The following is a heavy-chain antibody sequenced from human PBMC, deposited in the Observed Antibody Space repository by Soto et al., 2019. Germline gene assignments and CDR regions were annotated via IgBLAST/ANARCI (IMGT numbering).Heavy chain of an antibody. Sequence: GGSLRLSCAGSGFTFSDYWMNWVRQAPGKGLEWVANIKKDGGGELYVDSVKGRFTISRDNAKNSLFLQMNRLRAADTAVYYCVSGWRRRTTDFWGQGTLATVSS. CDR1: GFTFSDYW. V-gene: IGHV3-7*03. CDR2: IKKDGGGE. CDR3: VSGWRRRTTDF. D-gene: IGHD1-7*01. J-gene: IGHJ4*02.